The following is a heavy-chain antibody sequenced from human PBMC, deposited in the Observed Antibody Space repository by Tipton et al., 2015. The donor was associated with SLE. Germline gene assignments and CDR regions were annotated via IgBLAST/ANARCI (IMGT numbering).Heavy chain of an antibody. J-gene: IGHJ1*01. CDR3: ARNPFGDFAPGF. D-gene: IGHD4-17*01. Sequence: TLSLTCTVSNASINSVGYYWTWIRQHPGKALEWIGYIYYSERTYYNPSLQSRVIISADTSKNEIFLKMTSVTAADTAVYYCARNPFGDFAPGFWGRDTLVTVSS. CDR2: IYYSERT. CDR1: NASINSVGYY. V-gene: IGHV4-31*03.